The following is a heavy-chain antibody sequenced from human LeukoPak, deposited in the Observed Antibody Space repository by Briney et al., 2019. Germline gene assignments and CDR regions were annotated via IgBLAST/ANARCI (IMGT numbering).Heavy chain of an antibody. J-gene: IGHJ4*02. CDR3: ARDRPFYSNQLLFFDS. CDR2: ISHTGNTI. CDR1: GFTFSDYY. V-gene: IGHV3-11*01. Sequence: GGSLRLSCAVSGFTFSDYYMSWVCQAPGKGLEWLSYISHTGNTIYYADSVKGRFTISRDSAKNSLYLQMNSLRAEDTAMYYCARDRPFYSNQLLFFDSWGQGTLVTVSS. D-gene: IGHD2/OR15-2a*01.